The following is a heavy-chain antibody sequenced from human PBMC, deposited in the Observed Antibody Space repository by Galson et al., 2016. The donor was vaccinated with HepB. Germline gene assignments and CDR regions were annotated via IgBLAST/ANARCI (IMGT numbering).Heavy chain of an antibody. D-gene: IGHD3-22*01. CDR2: IGGAGANT. CDR1: GFAFSTFA. V-gene: IGHV3-23*01. Sequence: SLRLSCAMSGFAFSTFAMAWVRQAPGRGLEWVSSIGGAGANTYYADSVKDRFTISRHNSKNTLYLQMNSLRVEDTAVYFCARGITMIVVEPAHWYFDLWGRGTLVTVSS. J-gene: IGHJ2*01. CDR3: ARGITMIVVEPAHWYFDL.